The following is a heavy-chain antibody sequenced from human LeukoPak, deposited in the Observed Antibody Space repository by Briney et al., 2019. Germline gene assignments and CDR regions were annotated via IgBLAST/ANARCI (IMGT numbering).Heavy chain of an antibody. CDR3: ARDRFGSYYYDSSGYYPRDSYYYYMDV. CDR2: IIPIFGTA. J-gene: IGHJ6*03. V-gene: IGHV1-69*13. CDR1: GGTFSSYA. Sequence: SVKVSCKASGGTFSSYAISWVRQAPGQGLEWMGGIIPIFGTANYAQKFQGRVTITADESTSTAYMELSSLRSEDTAVYYCARDRFGSYYYDSSGYYPRDSYYYYMDVWGKGTTVTVSS. D-gene: IGHD3-22*01.